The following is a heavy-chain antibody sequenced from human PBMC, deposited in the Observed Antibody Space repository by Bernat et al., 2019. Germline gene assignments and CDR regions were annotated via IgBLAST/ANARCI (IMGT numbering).Heavy chain of an antibody. J-gene: IGHJ5*02. V-gene: IGHV3-49*03. CDR1: GFTFGDYA. Sequence: EVQLVESGGGLVQPGRSLRLSCTASGFTFGDYAMSWFRQAPGKGLGWVGFIRSKAYGGTTEYAAYVKGRFTISRDESKSIAYLQMNSLKTEDTDVYYCTRDYTAMVDAWFDPWGQGTLVTVAS. CDR3: TRDYTAMVDAWFDP. CDR2: IRSKAYGGTT. D-gene: IGHD5-18*01.